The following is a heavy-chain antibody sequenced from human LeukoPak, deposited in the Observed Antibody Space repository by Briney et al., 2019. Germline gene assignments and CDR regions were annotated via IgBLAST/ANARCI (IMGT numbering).Heavy chain of an antibody. J-gene: IGHJ4*02. CDR1: GGSFNDYY. V-gene: IGHV4-34*01. CDR3: ARQTGSGLFILP. CDR2: IYYSGNT. Sequence: SETLSLTCAVYGGSFNDYYWNWIRQPPGKGLEWIGSIYYSGNTYYNASLKSQVSISIDTSKNQFSLKLTSVTAADTAVYYCARQTGSGLFILPGGQGTLVTVSS. D-gene: IGHD3/OR15-3a*01.